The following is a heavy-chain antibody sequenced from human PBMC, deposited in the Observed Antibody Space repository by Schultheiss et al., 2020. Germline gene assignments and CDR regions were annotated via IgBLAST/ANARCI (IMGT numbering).Heavy chain of an antibody. D-gene: IGHD3-3*01. V-gene: IGHV3-73*01. CDR3: ASSYPEWPQYYYYGMDV. CDR1: GFTFSNAW. Sequence: GGSLRLSCAASGFTFSNAWMNWVRQAPGKGLEWVGRIRSKANSYATAYAASVKGRFTISRDNSKNTLYLQMNSLRAEDTAVYYCASSYPEWPQYYYYGMDVWGQGTTVTVSS. CDR2: IRSKANSYAT. J-gene: IGHJ6*02.